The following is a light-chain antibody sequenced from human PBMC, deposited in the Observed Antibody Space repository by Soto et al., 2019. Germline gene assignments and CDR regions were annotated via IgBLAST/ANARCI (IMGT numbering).Light chain of an antibody. V-gene: IGKV3-11*01. CDR1: QSVSSY. J-gene: IGKJ4*01. Sequence: EIVLTQSPATLSLSPGERATLSCRASQSVSSYLAWYQQKPAQAPRLLIHDASNRATGIPARFSGSGSGTDFTLAISRLEPEEFAVDYCQQRSTPLTFVGGTKVEIK. CDR2: DAS. CDR3: QQRSTPLT.